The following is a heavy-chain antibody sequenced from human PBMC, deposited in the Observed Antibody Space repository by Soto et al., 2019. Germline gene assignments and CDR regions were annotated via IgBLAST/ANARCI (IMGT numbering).Heavy chain of an antibody. V-gene: IGHV4-30-4*01. CDR1: GASLSSGDYY. D-gene: IGHD2-21*02. Sequence: QVQLQESGPGLVKPSQTLSLTCIVSGASLSSGDYYWSWIRQPPGKGLEWIAFIYYNGNNFYNSSLKRRVTIAIDTSNNQFSLTVRSVTAADTAVYYCARERLGGDSNGGVDYWRQGTLVTVSS. CDR3: ARERLGGDSNGGVDY. CDR2: IYYNGNN. J-gene: IGHJ4*02.